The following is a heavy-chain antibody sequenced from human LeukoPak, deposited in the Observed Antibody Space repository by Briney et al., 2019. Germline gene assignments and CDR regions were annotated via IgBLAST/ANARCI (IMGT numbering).Heavy chain of an antibody. V-gene: IGHV3-23*01. CDR1: GFTSNSYA. Sequence: PGGSLRLSCAASGFTSNSYALSWVRQAPGKGLEWVSTIGGGGENTYYADSVKGRFTISRDNSRNTLYLQMKSLRAEDTAVYFCAKVLTGSQDYWGQGTLVTVSS. J-gene: IGHJ4*02. CDR2: IGGGGENT. CDR3: AKVLTGSQDY. D-gene: IGHD7-27*01.